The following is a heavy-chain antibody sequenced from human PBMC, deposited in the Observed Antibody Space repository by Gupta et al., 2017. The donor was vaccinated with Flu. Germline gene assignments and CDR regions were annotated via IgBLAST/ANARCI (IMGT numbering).Heavy chain of an antibody. CDR2: ISPSATI. CDR1: GFTLSSHD. Sequence: EVPLVESGGGSVQPGGSLRLSCVASGFTLSSHDMSWVRQAPGRRLEWVSFISPSATIYYGDPVRGRFTISRDNAKNSLYLQMSGLRDEDTAFYYCARGHWDNWGQGTLVTVSS. J-gene: IGHJ4*02. CDR3: ARGHWDN. V-gene: IGHV3-48*03.